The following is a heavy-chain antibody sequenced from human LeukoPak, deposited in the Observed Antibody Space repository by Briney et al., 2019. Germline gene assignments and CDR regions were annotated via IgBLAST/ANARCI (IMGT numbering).Heavy chain of an antibody. J-gene: IGHJ3*02. Sequence: GGSLRLSCAASGFTFSSYGMHWVRQAPGKGLEWVTFVRYDGSNKYYADSVKGRFTISRDNSKNTLYLQMNSLRAEDTAVYYCAKTRVPAALGQNDAFGIWGQGTMVTVSS. CDR3: AKTRVPAALGQNDAFGI. CDR1: GFTFSSYG. V-gene: IGHV3-30*02. D-gene: IGHD2-2*01. CDR2: VRYDGSNK.